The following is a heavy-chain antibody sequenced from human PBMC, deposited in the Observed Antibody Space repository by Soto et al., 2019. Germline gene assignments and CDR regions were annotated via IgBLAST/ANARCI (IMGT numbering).Heavy chain of an antibody. J-gene: IGHJ6*02. D-gene: IGHD3-9*01. Sequence: QVQLQESGPGLVKPSQTLSLTCTVSGGSISSGGYYWSWIRQHPGKGLEWFGYIYYSGSTYYNPSLKSRVTRSVDTSKNQFSLKLSSVTAADTAVYYCARDTYYDILTGYLGYGMDVWGQGTTVTVSS. CDR3: ARDTYYDILTGYLGYGMDV. V-gene: IGHV4-31*03. CDR1: GGSISSGGYY. CDR2: IYYSGST.